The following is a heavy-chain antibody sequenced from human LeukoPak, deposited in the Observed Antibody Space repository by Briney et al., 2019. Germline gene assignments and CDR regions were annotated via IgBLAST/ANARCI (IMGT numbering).Heavy chain of an antibody. CDR3: GRGVGVHSYLYPLFAS. D-gene: IGHD5-18*01. Sequence: PGGSLRLSCAASGFTFSSYAMHWVRQAPGKGLEYVSAISSNGGSTYYANSVKGRFTISRDNSKNTLYLQMGSLRAGDMAVYYCGRGVGVHSYLYPLFASGGQGTLAT. CDR1: GFTFSSYA. V-gene: IGHV3-64*01. J-gene: IGHJ4*02. CDR2: ISSNGGST.